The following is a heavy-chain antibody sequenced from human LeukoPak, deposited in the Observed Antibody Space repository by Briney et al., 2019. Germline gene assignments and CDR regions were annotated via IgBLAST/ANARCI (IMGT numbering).Heavy chain of an antibody. D-gene: IGHD6-13*01. CDR1: GGSISSSSYC. V-gene: IGHV4-39*07. Sequence: PSETLSLTCTVSGGSISSSSYCWGWIRHPPGKGLGWIGCINYSGSTHYNPSLKSRVTISVDPSKNQFSLKLSSVTAADTAVYYCATTGYSSSWYATYYYYYTDVWGKGTTVTVSS. J-gene: IGHJ6*03. CDR3: ATTGYSSSWYATYYYYYTDV. CDR2: INYSGST.